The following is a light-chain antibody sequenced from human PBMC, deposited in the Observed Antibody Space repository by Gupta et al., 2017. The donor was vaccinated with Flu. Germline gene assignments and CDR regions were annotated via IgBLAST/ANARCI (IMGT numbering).Light chain of an antibody. J-gene: IGKJ1*01. CDR1: QSVSSNY. V-gene: IGKV3-20*01. CDR2: GAS. Sequence: IVLTQSPGTLSLSPGESGTLSCRASQSVSSNYLAWYQQKPGQAPRLLIYGASSRATGIPARFSGSGSGTKFTLTISRLEPEDVAVYYCQQEDSSPRTFGQGAKVEIK. CDR3: QQEDSSPRT.